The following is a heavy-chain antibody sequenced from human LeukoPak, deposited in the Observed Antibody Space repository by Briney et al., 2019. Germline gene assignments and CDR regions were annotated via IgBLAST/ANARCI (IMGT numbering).Heavy chain of an antibody. CDR3: ARGTSDGPAAQLDH. D-gene: IGHD6-13*01. CDR2: IWYDGSEK. CDR1: GSSLSYYA. V-gene: IGHV3-33*01. J-gene: IGHJ4*02. Sequence: GGSLRLSCAASGSSLSYYAMHWVRQAPGKGLEWVSVIWYDGSEKYYVDSVKGRFTISRDNSKNTLYLQMNSLRVEDTAVYYCARGTSDGPAAQLDHWGQGTLVTVAS.